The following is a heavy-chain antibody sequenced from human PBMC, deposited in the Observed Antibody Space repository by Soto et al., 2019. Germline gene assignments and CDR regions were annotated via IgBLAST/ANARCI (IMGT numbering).Heavy chain of an antibody. J-gene: IGHJ5*02. D-gene: IGHD2-21*02. Sequence: SETLSLTCIVSGESISTTSYYWGWIRQPPGKGLEWIGSIYYSGRTYYNPSFKSRVTISIDTSKNQFSLKLSSVTATDTAVYYCARQRRTVATQAYLDPWGQGALVTVCS. CDR3: ARQRRTVATQAYLDP. CDR1: GESISTTSYY. CDR2: IYYSGRT. V-gene: IGHV4-39*01.